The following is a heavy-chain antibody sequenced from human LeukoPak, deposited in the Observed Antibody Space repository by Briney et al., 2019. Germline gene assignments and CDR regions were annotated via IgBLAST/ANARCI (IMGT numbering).Heavy chain of an antibody. CDR2: ISGSGGST. J-gene: IGHJ4*02. CDR1: GFTFSDYY. V-gene: IGHV3-23*01. CDR3: AKDSDYYGSGSYYDY. D-gene: IGHD3-10*01. Sequence: PGGTLRLSCAASGFTFSDYYMSWIRQAPGKGLEWVSVISGSGGSTDYADSVKGRSTISRDNSKNTLYLQMNSLRAEDTAVYYCAKDSDYYGSGSYYDYWGQGTLVTVSS.